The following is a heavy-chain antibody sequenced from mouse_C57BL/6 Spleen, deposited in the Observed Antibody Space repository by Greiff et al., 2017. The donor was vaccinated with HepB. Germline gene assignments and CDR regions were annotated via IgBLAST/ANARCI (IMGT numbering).Heavy chain of an antibody. CDR2: IDPSDSET. Sequence: QVQLKQPGAELVRPGSSVKLSCKASGYTFTSYWMHWVKQRPIQGLEWIGNIDPSDSETHYNQKFKDKATLTVDKSSSTAYMQLSSLTSEDSAVYYCARRNSRYAMDYWGQGTSVTVSS. J-gene: IGHJ4*01. D-gene: IGHD3-1*01. CDR3: ARRNSRYAMDY. V-gene: IGHV1-52*01. CDR1: GYTFTSYW.